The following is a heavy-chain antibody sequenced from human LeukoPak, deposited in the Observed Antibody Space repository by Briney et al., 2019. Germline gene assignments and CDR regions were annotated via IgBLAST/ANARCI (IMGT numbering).Heavy chain of an antibody. V-gene: IGHV3-66*02. J-gene: IGHJ4*02. CDR2: IYSGGST. Sequence: GGSLRLSCAASGFTVSSNYMSWVRQAPGKVLEWVSVIYSGGSTYYADSVKGRFTISRDNSKNTLYLQMNSLRAEDTAVYYCARGGAARPLDYWGQGTLVTVSS. CDR3: ARGGAARPLDY. CDR1: GFTVSSNY. D-gene: IGHD6-6*01.